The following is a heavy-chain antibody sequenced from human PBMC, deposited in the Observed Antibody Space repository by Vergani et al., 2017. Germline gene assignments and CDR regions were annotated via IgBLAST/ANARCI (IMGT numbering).Heavy chain of an antibody. CDR3: ARVSYFDRGGDY. CDR1: GGSISSGDSY. V-gene: IGHV4-30-4*08. CDR2: IYYSGST. D-gene: IGHD3-9*01. Sequence: VQLQESGPGLVKPSQTLSLTCTVSGGSISSGDSYWSWIRQPPGKGLEWIGYIYYSGSTYYNPSLKSRVTLSVDTSKNQFSLKLSSVTAADTAVYYCARVSYFDRGGDYWGQGTLVTVSS. J-gene: IGHJ4*02.